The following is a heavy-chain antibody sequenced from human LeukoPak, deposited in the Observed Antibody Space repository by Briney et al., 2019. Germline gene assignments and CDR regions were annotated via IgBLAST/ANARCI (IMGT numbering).Heavy chain of an antibody. CDR2: INPNTGGT. J-gene: IGHJ5*02. Sequence: GASVKVSCKTSGYAFTASYLHWVRQAPGQGLEWVGWINPNTGGTRSPQKFRGRVTMTRDTSISTVYMELTRLTSNDTAVYYCARDRWGLGSWGQGTLVTVSS. D-gene: IGHD2-21*02. V-gene: IGHV1-2*02. CDR3: ARDRWGLGS. CDR1: GYAFTASY.